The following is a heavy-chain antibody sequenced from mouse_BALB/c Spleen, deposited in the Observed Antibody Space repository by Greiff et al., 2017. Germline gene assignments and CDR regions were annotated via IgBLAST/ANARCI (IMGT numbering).Heavy chain of an antibody. Sequence: QVQLQQPGAELVKPGASVMLSCKVSGYTFTSYWMHWVKQRPGHGLEWIGEIDPSASYTNYNQKFKGKATLTVDTSSSTAYMQLSSLTSEDSAVYYCARFSLLRGAMDYWGQGTSVTVSS. CDR3: ARFSLLRGAMDY. CDR1: GYTFTSYW. J-gene: IGHJ4*01. D-gene: IGHD1-2*01. CDR2: IDPSASYT. V-gene: IGHV1-69*02.